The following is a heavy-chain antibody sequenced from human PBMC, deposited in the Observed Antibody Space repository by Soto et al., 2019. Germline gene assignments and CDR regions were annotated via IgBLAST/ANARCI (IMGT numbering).Heavy chain of an antibody. Sequence: SETLSLTCTVSVGSISGSSYYWGWIRQPPGKGLEWIGSIYYSGSTYYNPSLKSRVTISVDTSKNQFSLKLSSVTAADTAVYYCARRATPITIFGVVIYHLHYFDYWGQGTLVTVSS. CDR3: ARRATPITIFGVVIYHLHYFDY. D-gene: IGHD3-3*01. CDR1: VGSISGSSYY. J-gene: IGHJ4*02. CDR2: IYYSGST. V-gene: IGHV4-39*01.